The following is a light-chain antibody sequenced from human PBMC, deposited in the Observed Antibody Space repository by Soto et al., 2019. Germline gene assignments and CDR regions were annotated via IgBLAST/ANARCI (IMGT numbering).Light chain of an antibody. Sequence: QTVVTQPPSLSGAPGQRVTISCTGSSSNIGAGYDVHWYQQLPGTAPKLLIYSNSNPLSWVPDRFSGSKSGTSASLAITGLQAADEDDYYGQSYGRSLSGLYVFGTGTKLTVL. V-gene: IGLV1-40*01. CDR2: SNS. J-gene: IGLJ1*01. CDR3: QSYGRSLSGLYV. CDR1: SSNIGAGYD.